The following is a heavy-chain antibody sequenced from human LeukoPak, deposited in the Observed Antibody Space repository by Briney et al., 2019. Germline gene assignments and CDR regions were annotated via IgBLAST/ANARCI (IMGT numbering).Heavy chain of an antibody. V-gene: IGHV3-21*01. CDR1: GFTFSSYS. J-gene: IGHJ1*01. D-gene: IGHD6-19*01. Sequence: GGSLRLSCAASGFTFSSYSMNWVRQAPGKGLEWVSSISSSSSYIYYADSVKGRFTISRDNAKNSLYLQMNSLRAEDTAVYYCARSDSGWYQYFQHWGQGTLVTVSS. CDR2: ISSSSSYI. CDR3: ARSDSGWYQYFQH.